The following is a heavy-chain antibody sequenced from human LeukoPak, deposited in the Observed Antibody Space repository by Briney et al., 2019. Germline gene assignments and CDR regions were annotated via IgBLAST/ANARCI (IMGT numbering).Heavy chain of an antibody. J-gene: IGHJ3*02. CDR1: GYTFTSYG. D-gene: IGHD3-22*01. V-gene: IGHV1-46*01. CDR2: INPSGGST. CDR3: ARGRYYYDSSGYYRPNDAFDI. Sequence: ASVKVSCKASGYTFTSYGISWVRQAPGQGLEWMGIINPSGGSTSYAQKFQGRVTMTRDTSTSTVCMELSSLRSEDTAVYYCARGRYYYDSSGYYRPNDAFDIWGQGTMVTVSS.